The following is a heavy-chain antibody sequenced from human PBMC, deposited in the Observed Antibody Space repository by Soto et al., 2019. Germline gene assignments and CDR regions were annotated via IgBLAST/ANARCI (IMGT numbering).Heavy chain of an antibody. CDR1: GGSISSGGYY. D-gene: IGHD3-10*01. J-gene: IGHJ4*02. CDR3: ARSWFGELSPNY. CDR2: IYYSGST. Sequence: QVQLQESGPGLVKPSLTLSLTCTVSGGSISSGGYYWSWIRQHPGKGLEWIGYIYYSGSTYYNPSLKSRVTISVDTSKNQFSLKLSSVTAADTAVYYCARSWFGELSPNYWGQGTLVTVSS. V-gene: IGHV4-31*03.